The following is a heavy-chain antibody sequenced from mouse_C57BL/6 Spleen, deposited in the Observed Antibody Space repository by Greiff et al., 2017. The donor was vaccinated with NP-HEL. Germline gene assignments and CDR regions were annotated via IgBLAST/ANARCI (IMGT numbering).Heavy chain of an antibody. V-gene: IGHV1-64*01. J-gene: IGHJ4*01. CDR2: IHPNSGST. CDR1: GYTFTSYW. D-gene: IGHD3-2*02. Sequence: VQLQQPGAELVKPGASVKLSCKASGYTFTSYWMHWVKQRPGQGLEWIGMIHPNSGSTNYNEKFKSKATLTVDKSSSTAYMQLSSLTSEDSAVYYCARQLRLQNFYYAMDYWGQGTSVTVSS. CDR3: ARQLRLQNFYYAMDY.